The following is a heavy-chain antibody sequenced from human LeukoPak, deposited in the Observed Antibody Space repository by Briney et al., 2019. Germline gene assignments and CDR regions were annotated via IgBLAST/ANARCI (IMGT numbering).Heavy chain of an antibody. CDR2: VYSGGGT. V-gene: IGHV3-53*01. CDR3: ARGVGHDAFDI. D-gene: IGHD1-26*01. J-gene: IGHJ3*02. CDR1: GFTVSNNY. Sequence: PGGSLRLSCAASGFTVSNNYMSWVRQAPGKGLEWVSVVYSGGGTYYADSVKGRFTTSRDNSQNTLYLQMNSLRVEDTAVYYCARGVGHDAFDIWGQGTMVTVSS.